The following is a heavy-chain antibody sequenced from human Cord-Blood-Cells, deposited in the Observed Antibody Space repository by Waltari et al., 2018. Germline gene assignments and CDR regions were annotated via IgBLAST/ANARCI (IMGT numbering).Heavy chain of an antibody. CDR2: IYYSGST. J-gene: IGHJ1*01. Sequence: QLQLQESGPGLVKPSEPLSLTCTVPGGSFSSSSYYWGWFRPPPGKGLEWIGSIYYSGSTYYNPSLKSRVTISVDTSKNQFSLKLSSVTAADTAVYYCASGIAAAGTEYFQHWGQGTLVTVSS. CDR1: GGSFSSSSYY. V-gene: IGHV4-39*01. CDR3: ASGIAAAGTEYFQH. D-gene: IGHD6-13*01.